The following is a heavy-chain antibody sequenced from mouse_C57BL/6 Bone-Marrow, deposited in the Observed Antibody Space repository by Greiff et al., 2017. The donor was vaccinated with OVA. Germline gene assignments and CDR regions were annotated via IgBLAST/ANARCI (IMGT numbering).Heavy chain of an antibody. Sequence: QVQLQQPGPELVKPGASVKISCKASGYAFSSSWMNWVKQRPGQGLEWIGRIYPGDGDTNYNGKFKGKATLTADKSSSTAYMQLSSLTSEDSAVYFCAIYYDYDGDYWGQGTTLTVSS. V-gene: IGHV1-82*01. J-gene: IGHJ2*01. D-gene: IGHD2-4*01. CDR2: IYPGDGDT. CDR3: AIYYDYDGDY. CDR1: GYAFSSSW.